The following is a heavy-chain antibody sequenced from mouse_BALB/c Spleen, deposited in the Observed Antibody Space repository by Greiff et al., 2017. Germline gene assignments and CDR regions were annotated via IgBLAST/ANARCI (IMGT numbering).Heavy chain of an antibody. CDR1: GFNIKDTY. Sequence: EVQLQQSGAELVKPGASVKLSCTASGFNIKDTYMHWVKQRPEQGLECMGRIDPANGNTNYDPKFQGKSTITADTSSNTAYLQLSSLTSEDTAVYYCASQATYWNALDYWGQGTSVTVSS. CDR3: ASQATYWNALDY. V-gene: IGHV14-3*02. D-gene: IGHD3-2*02. J-gene: IGHJ4*01. CDR2: IDPANGNT.